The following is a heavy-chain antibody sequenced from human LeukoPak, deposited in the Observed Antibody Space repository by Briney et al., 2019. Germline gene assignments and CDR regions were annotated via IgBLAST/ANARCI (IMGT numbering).Heavy chain of an antibody. V-gene: IGHV3-11*01. Sequence: GGSLRLSCAASGFTFSDYYMSWIRQAPGEGLEWVSYISSSGSTIYYADSVKGRFTISRDNSKNTLYLQMNSLRAEDTAVYYCAKLRVVAPGYYFDYWGQGTLVTVSS. CDR1: GFTFSDYY. D-gene: IGHD2-15*01. CDR3: AKLRVVAPGYYFDY. CDR2: ISSSGSTI. J-gene: IGHJ4*02.